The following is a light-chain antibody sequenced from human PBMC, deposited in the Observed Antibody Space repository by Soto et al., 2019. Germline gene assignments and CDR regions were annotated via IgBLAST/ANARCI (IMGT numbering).Light chain of an antibody. J-gene: IGKJ5*01. CDR1: QSISSY. Sequence: VMTQSAATLSLSTGERATLSCRASQSISSYLAWYQQKPGQAPRLLIYDASNRATGIPARFSGSGSGTDFTLTISSLEPEDFAVYYCQQRSNRPPTFGQGTLLEIK. CDR2: DAS. CDR3: QQRSNRPPT. V-gene: IGKV3-11*01.